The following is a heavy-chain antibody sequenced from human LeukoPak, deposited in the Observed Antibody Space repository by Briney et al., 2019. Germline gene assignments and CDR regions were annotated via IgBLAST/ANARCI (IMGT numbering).Heavy chain of an antibody. CDR1: GFTFSSYG. CDR2: ISYDGSNK. CDR3: AKDGGGVGAKNYFDY. V-gene: IGHV3-30*18. D-gene: IGHD1-26*01. J-gene: IGHJ4*02. Sequence: QPGRSLRLSCAASGFTFSSYGMHWVRQAPGKGLEWVAVISYDGSNKYYADSVKGRFTISRDNSKNTLYLQMNSLRAEDTAVYYCAKDGGGVGAKNYFDYWGQGTLVTVSS.